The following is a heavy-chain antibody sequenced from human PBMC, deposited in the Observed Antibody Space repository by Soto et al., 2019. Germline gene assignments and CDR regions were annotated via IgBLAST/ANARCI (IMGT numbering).Heavy chain of an antibody. V-gene: IGHV1-46*01. J-gene: IGHJ6*02. CDR3: ASYLEWLSPDGMDV. D-gene: IGHD3-3*01. Sequence: GASVKVSCKASGYTFTNYGISWVRQAPGQGLEWMGIINPSGGSASYAQKFQGRVTMTRDTSTSTVYMELSSLGSEDTAVYYCASYLEWLSPDGMDVWGQGTTVTVSS. CDR1: GYTFTNYG. CDR2: INPSGGSA.